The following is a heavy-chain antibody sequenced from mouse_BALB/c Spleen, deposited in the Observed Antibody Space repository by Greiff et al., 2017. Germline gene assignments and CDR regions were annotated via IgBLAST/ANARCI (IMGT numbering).Heavy chain of an antibody. V-gene: IGHV5-17*02. Sequence: DVMLVESGGGLVQPGGSRKLSCAASGFTFSSFGMHWVRQAPEKGLEWVAYISSGSSTIYYADTVTGRFTISRENAKNTLYLEMSSLRSEDTAMYYCARDGAMDYWGQGTSVTVSS. D-gene: IGHD2-3*01. J-gene: IGHJ4*01. CDR2: ISSGSSTI. CDR1: GFTFSSFG. CDR3: ARDGAMDY.